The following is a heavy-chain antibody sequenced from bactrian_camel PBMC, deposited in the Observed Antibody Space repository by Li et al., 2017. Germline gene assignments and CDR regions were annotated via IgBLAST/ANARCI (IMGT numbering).Heavy chain of an antibody. CDR1: GFSFSSYA. V-gene: IGHV3S1*01. D-gene: IGHD1*01. J-gene: IGHJ4*01. Sequence: HVQLVESGGGLVRPGGSLRLSCAHSGFSFSSYAMSWVRQAPGKGLEWVATIRDDGGSTYYADSVKGRYTFSRDYAKDTLYLQLDSVKTEDTAIYYCAKEGEGYLSFQWNYWGQGTQVTVS. CDR2: IRDDGGST. CDR3: AKEGEGYLSFQWNY.